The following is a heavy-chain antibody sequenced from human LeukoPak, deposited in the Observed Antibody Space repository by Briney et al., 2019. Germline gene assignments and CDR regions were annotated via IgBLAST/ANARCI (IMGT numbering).Heavy chain of an antibody. CDR1: GFTFSSYG. D-gene: IGHD3-22*01. CDR3: ARDHYYDSSGYDYGMDV. V-gene: IGHV3-30*02. J-gene: IGHJ6*02. CDR2: IRYDGSNK. Sequence: GGSLRLSCAASGFTFSSYGMHWVRQAPGKGLEWVAFIRYDGSNKYYADSVKGRFTISRDNSKNTLYLQMNSLRAEDTAVYYCARDHYYDSSGYDYGMDVWGQGTTVTVSS.